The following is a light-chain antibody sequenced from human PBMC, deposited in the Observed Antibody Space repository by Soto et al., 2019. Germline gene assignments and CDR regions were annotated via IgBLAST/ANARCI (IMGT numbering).Light chain of an antibody. J-gene: IGKJ5*01. Sequence: EIVLTQSPGPLSLSPGERATLSCMSSQSVSSSYLAWYQQKPGQAPTLIIYGASIRAAGIPDRFSGSWSGTDFTLTIRRLEPEDVAVYYCQQYYDWPITLCQGTRLEIK. V-gene: IGKV3-20*01. CDR1: QSVSSSY. CDR3: QQYYDWPIT. CDR2: GAS.